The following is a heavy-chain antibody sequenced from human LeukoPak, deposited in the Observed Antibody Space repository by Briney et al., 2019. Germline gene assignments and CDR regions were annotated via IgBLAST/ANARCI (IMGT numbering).Heavy chain of an antibody. CDR3: ATAGGVYNWFDP. V-gene: IGHV1-24*01. CDR1: GYTLTELS. CDR2: LDPEDGET. Sequence: ASVKVSCKVSGYTLTELSMHWVRQAPGKGLEWMGGLDPEDGETIYAQKFQGRVTMTEDTSTDTAYMELSSLRSEDTAVYYCATAGGVYNWFDPWGQGTLVTVSS. D-gene: IGHD3-10*01. J-gene: IGHJ5*02.